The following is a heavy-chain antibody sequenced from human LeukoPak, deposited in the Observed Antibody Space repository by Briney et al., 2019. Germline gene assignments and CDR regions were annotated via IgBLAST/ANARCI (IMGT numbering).Heavy chain of an antibody. CDR2: INPSGGST. CDR3: AKLSYEGDY. CDR1: GYTFTNYY. D-gene: IGHD3-16*01. J-gene: IGHJ4*02. V-gene: IGHV1-46*01. Sequence: ASVEVSCKASGYTFTNYYIHWVRQAPGQGLEWMGIINPSGGSTNYAQKFQGRVTMTRDTSTSTVYMELSSLRSDDTAVYYCAKLSYEGDYWGQGTLVTVSS.